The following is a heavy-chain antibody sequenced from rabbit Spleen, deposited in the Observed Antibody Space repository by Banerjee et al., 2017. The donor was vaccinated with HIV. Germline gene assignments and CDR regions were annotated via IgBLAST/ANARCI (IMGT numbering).Heavy chain of an antibody. Sequence: QQQLEESGGGLVKPGGTLTLTCKASGIDFSNYYYMYWVRQAPGKGLELIAWIYTRDGSTYYASWVNGRFTISRSTSLNTVDLKMTSLTAADTATYFCARVVLAGVNWLDLWGQGTLVTVS. V-gene: IGHV1S43*01. CDR2: IYTRDGST. J-gene: IGHJ5*01. CDR3: ARVVLAGVNWLDL. CDR1: GIDFSNYYY. D-gene: IGHD4-1*01.